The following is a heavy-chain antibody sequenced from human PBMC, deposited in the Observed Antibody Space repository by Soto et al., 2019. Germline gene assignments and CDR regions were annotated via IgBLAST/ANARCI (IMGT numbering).Heavy chain of an antibody. CDR3: TRGRYYYDSSGYWLFDY. V-gene: IGHV3-49*03. J-gene: IGHJ4*02. D-gene: IGHD3-22*01. CDR2: IRSKAYGGTT. Sequence: GGSLRLSCTASGFTFGDYAMSWFRQAPGKGLEWVGFIRSKAYGGTTEYAASVKGRFTISRDESKSIAYLQMNSLKTEDTAVYYCTRGRYYYDSSGYWLFDYWGQGTLVTVSS. CDR1: GFTFGDYA.